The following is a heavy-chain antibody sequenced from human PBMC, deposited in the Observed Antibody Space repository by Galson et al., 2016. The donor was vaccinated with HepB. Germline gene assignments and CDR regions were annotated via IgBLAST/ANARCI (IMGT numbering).Heavy chain of an antibody. J-gene: IGHJ4*02. V-gene: IGHV5-10-1*01. CDR3: GRHAGPTAAIIS. Sequence: QSGAEVKKPGESLRISCKGSGYSFITNWITWVRQTPGKGLEWMGRIDPSDSYSNYSPAFQGHVSITVDKSISTAYLQWSGLKASDSAMYYCGRHAGPTAAIISWGQGTLVTVSS. CDR1: GYSFITNW. CDR2: IDPSDSYS. D-gene: IGHD5-24*01.